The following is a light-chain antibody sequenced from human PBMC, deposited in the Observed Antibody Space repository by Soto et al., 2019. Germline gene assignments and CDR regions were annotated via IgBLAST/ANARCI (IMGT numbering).Light chain of an antibody. CDR1: QLISTW. CDR3: QQYIGYPYT. CDR2: GAS. V-gene: IGKV1-5*01. Sequence: DIQMTQSPSTLSASVGDRVTITCRASQLISTWLAWYQQKPGKAPKLLIYGASSLESGVPSRFSGSGSGTVFTLTISSLQPDDFVTYYCQQYIGYPYTFGQATKLEIK. J-gene: IGKJ2*01.